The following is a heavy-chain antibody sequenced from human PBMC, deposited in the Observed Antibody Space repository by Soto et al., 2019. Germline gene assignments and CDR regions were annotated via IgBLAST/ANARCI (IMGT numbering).Heavy chain of an antibody. CDR2: IYPGDSDT. D-gene: IGHD3-22*01. CDR1: GYSFTSYW. CDR3: ARLSYDSSGTSAEYFQH. Sequence: PGESLKISCKGSGYSFTSYWIGWVRQMPGKGLEWMGIIYPGDSDTRYSPSFQGQVTISADKSISTAYPQWSSLKAAVTAMYYCARLSYDSSGTSAEYFQHWGQGTLVTVSS. J-gene: IGHJ1*01. V-gene: IGHV5-51*01.